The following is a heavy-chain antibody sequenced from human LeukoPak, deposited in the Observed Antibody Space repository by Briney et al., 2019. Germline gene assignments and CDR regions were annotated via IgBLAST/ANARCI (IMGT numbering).Heavy chain of an antibody. Sequence: ASVKVSYKASGYTFTGYYMHWVRQAPGQGLEWMGWINPNSGGTNYAQKFQGRVTMTRDTSISTAYMELSRLRSDDTAVYYCARQTHYYDSSGSYYEFNNGLDYWGQGTLVTVSS. V-gene: IGHV1-2*02. CDR1: GYTFTGYY. CDR2: INPNSGGT. J-gene: IGHJ4*02. D-gene: IGHD3-22*01. CDR3: ARQTHYYDSSGSYYEFNNGLDY.